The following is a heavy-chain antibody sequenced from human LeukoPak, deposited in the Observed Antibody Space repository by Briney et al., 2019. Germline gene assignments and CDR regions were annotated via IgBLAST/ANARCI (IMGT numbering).Heavy chain of an antibody. J-gene: IGHJ6*03. D-gene: IGHD5-12*01. CDR1: GFTFSSYA. CDR3: AKGRYSGYPNYMDV. Sequence: GGSLRLPCAASGFTFSSYAMSWVRQAPGKGLEWVSAISGSGGSTYYADSVKGRFTISRDNSKNTLYLQMNSLRAEDTAVYYCAKGRYSGYPNYMDVWGKGTTVTVSS. V-gene: IGHV3-23*01. CDR2: ISGSGGST.